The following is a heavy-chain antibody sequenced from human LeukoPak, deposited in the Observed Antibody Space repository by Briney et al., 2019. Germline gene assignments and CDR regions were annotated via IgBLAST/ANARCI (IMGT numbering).Heavy chain of an antibody. J-gene: IGHJ6*02. D-gene: IGHD6-19*01. CDR3: ARVASSGYYGMDV. V-gene: IGHV4-30-2*01. CDR2: IYHSGST. Sequence: SQTLSLTCAVSGGSISSGGYSWSWIRQPPGKGLEWIGYIYHSGSTYYNPSLKSRVTISVDRSKNQFSLKLSSVTAADTAVYYCARVASSGYYGMDVWGQGTTVTVSS. CDR1: GGSISSGGYS.